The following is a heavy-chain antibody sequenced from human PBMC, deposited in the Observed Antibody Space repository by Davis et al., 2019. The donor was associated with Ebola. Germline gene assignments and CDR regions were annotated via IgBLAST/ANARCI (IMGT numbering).Heavy chain of an antibody. CDR3: ARSPPVLRFLEWLFDY. CDR2: INHSGST. D-gene: IGHD3-3*01. V-gene: IGHV4-34*01. J-gene: IGHJ4*02. Sequence: MPSETLSLTCAVYGGSFSGYYWSWIRQPPGKGLEWIGEINHSGSTNYNPSLKSRVTISVDTSKNQFSLKLSSVTAADTAVYYCARSPPVLRFLEWLFDYWGQGTLVTVSS. CDR1: GGSFSGYY.